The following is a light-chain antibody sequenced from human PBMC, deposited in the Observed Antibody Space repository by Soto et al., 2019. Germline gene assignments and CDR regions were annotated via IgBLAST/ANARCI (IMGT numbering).Light chain of an antibody. CDR1: QSVSSY. J-gene: IGKJ1*01. V-gene: IGKV3-11*01. CDR2: DAS. CDR3: QQRSNWPPWT. Sequence: EIVLTQSPATLSLSPGERATLSCRASQSVSSYLAWYQQKPGQAPRLLIYDASNRATGIPARFSGSGSGTDFTLTISSLEPEGVAVYYCQQRSNWPPWTFGQGTKVEIK.